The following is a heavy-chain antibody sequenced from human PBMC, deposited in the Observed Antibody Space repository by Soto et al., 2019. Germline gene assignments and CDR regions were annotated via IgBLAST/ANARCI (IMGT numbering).Heavy chain of an antibody. J-gene: IGHJ3*02. CDR2: IYHSGST. CDR1: CYSISSGHY. V-gene: IGHV4-38-2*02. D-gene: IGHD2-21*01. CDR3: ARGRNIVKAVDI. Sequence: SETLSLTCYVFCYSISSGHYWGWIWQPPGKGLEWIGSIYHSGSTYYNPSLKSRVTISVDTSKNQFSLRLSAVNAADTAVYYCARGRNIVKAVDIWGQGRMVT.